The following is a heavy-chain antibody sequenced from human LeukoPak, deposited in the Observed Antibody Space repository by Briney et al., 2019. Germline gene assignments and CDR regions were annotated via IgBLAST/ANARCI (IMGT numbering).Heavy chain of an antibody. D-gene: IGHD2-15*01. CDR3: ARERIGVAFGDAFDI. CDR2: INPSGGST. V-gene: IGHV1-46*01. Sequence: ASVKVSCKASGYTFTGYYMHWVRQAPGQGLEWMGWINPSGGSTSYAQKFQGRVTMTRDTSTSTVYMELSSLRSEDTAVYYCARERIGVAFGDAFDIWGQGTMVTVSS. J-gene: IGHJ3*02. CDR1: GYTFTGYY.